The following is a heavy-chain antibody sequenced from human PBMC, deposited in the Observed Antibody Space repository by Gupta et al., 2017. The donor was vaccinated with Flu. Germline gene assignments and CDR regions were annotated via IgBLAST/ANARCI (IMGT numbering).Heavy chain of an antibody. CDR2: VYWDDDK. J-gene: IGHJ4*02. D-gene: IGHD6-19*01. CDR3: AWRGKETSGAGWEF. Sequence: QLTFKESGPTLANPSQPLTLTCTFSGFSLTTTGVGVGWIRQPPGKALEWLALVYWDDDKRYTPSLQSRINITNDTNKNQVLRKLNNRDHVDTATEYGAWRGKETSGAGWEFWGQGAL. CDR1: GFSLTTTGVG. V-gene: IGHV2-5*02.